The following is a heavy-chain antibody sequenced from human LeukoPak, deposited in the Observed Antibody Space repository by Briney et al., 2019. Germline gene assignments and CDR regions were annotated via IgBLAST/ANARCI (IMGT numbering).Heavy chain of an antibody. D-gene: IGHD2-2*01. CDR1: GGSFSGYY. CDR3: ARHRLGYCSSTSCYDSGAFDI. Sequence: SETLSLTCAVYGGSFSGYYWSWIRQPAGKGLEWIGRIYTSGSTNYNPSLKSRVTMSVDTSKNQFSLKLSSVTAADTAVYYCARHRLGYCSSTSCYDSGAFDIWGQGTMVTVSS. V-gene: IGHV4-59*10. J-gene: IGHJ3*02. CDR2: IYTSGST.